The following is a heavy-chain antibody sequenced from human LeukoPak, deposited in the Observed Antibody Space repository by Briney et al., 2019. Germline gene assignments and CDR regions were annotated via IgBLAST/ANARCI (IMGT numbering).Heavy chain of an antibody. CDR2: IKKTGSET. J-gene: IGHJ4*02. V-gene: IGHV3-7*01. CDR1: GFTFSHFW. D-gene: IGHD2-15*01. Sequence: PGGSLRLSCAASGFTFSHFWMSWVRQAPGKGLEWVAYIKKTGSETYYVDSVKGRFTITRDNTRNSLFLQMYSLRAEDTAVYFCARGDGYCSGGNCYSYFDSWGQGTLVTVSS. CDR3: ARGDGYCSGGNCYSYFDS.